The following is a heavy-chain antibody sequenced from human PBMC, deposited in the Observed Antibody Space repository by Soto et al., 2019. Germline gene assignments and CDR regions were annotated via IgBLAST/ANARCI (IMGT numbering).Heavy chain of an antibody. J-gene: IGHJ6*03. CDR1: GFTFSSYS. V-gene: IGHV3-48*01. D-gene: IGHD4-4*01. Sequence: GGSLRLSCAASGFTFSSYSMNWVRQAPGKGLEWVSYISSSSSTIYYADSVKGRFTISRDNAKNSLYLQMNSLRAEDTAVYYCARDPHSNYRGYYYYMDVWGKGTTVTVSS. CDR2: ISSSSSTI. CDR3: ARDPHSNYRGYYYYMDV.